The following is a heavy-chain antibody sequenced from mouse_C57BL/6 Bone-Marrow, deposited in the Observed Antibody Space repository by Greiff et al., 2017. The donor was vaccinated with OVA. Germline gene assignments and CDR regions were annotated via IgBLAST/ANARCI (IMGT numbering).Heavy chain of an antibody. V-gene: IGHV5-9*01. CDR2: ISGGGGNT. CDR3: ARHHDNSYVYAMDY. D-gene: IGHD1-1*01. Sequence: EVKLVESGGGLVKPGGSLKLSCAASGFTFSSYTMSWVRQTPEKRLEWVATISGGGGNTYYPASVKGRFTISRDNAKNTLYLKMSSLRSEDTALYYCARHHDNSYVYAMDYWGQGTSVTVSS. CDR1: GFTFSSYT. J-gene: IGHJ4*01.